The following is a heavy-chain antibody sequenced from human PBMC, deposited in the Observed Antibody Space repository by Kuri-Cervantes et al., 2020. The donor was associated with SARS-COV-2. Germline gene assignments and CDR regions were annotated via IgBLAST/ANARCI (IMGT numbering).Heavy chain of an antibody. CDR3: ARDYFPGIAAAPLLDY. CDR2: IKQDGSEK. D-gene: IGHD6-13*01. CDR1: GFTFSSYW. V-gene: IGHV3-7*03. Sequence: GESLKISCAASGFTFSSYWMSWVRQAPGKGLEWVANIKQDGSEKYYVDSVKGRFTISRDNAKNSLYLQMNSLRAEDTAVYYCARDYFPGIAAAPLLDYWGQGTLVPSPQ. J-gene: IGHJ4*02.